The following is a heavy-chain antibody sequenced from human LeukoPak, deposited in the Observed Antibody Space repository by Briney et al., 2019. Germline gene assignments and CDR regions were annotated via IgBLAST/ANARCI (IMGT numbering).Heavy chain of an antibody. Sequence: SETLSLTCTVSGGSISSSSYYWGWIRQPPGKGLEWIGSMYYSGTTYYNPSLKSRVTISVDASKNQFSLKLSSVTAADTAVYYCARHRYRSGSDWIDPWGQGTLVTVSS. V-gene: IGHV4-39*01. J-gene: IGHJ5*02. CDR1: GGSISSSSYY. D-gene: IGHD1-26*01. CDR3: ARHRYRSGSDWIDP. CDR2: MYYSGTT.